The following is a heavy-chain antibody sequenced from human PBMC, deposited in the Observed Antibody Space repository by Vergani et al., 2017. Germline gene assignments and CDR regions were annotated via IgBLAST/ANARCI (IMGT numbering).Heavy chain of an antibody. CDR2: SNPNSGGT. D-gene: IGHD6-6*01. V-gene: IGHV1-2*02. CDR3: ALTPLASSRGRDLYGMDV. Sequence: QVQLVQSGAEVKKPGASVKVSCKASGYTFTGYYMHWVRQAPGPGLKWKGGSNPNSGGTNYAQKFQGRVTMTRDTCISTAYMEPGRLRSDATAVYYCALTPLASSRGRDLYGMDVWGQGTTVTVSS. J-gene: IGHJ6*02. CDR1: GYTFTGYY.